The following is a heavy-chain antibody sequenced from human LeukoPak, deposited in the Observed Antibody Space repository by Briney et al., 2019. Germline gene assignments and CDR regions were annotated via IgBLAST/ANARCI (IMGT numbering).Heavy chain of an antibody. CDR3: ARLFGGVTTFDY. D-gene: IGHD4-17*01. V-gene: IGHV3-7*01. CDR1: GFTFSAYW. CDR2: INPDGGDK. Sequence: GGSLRLSCSASGFTFSAYWMSWIRQGPGKGLEWVASINPDGGDKFYADSVKGRFTISRDNTWNSLFLDLSSLRGDDTAMYFCARLFGGVTTFDYWGQGALVTVSS. J-gene: IGHJ4*02.